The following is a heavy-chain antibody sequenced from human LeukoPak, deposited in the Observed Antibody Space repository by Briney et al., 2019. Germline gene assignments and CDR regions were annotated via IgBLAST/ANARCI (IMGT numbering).Heavy chain of an antibody. J-gene: IGHJ4*02. CDR1: GFTFSSYE. Sequence: GGSLRLSCAASGFTFSSYEMNWVRQAPGKGLEWVSSISSSSSYIYHADSVKGRFTISRDNSKNTLYLQMSSLRAEDTAVYYCVKGVYSVFPDSRVLDYWGQGTLVTVSS. D-gene: IGHD5/OR15-5a*01. CDR3: VKGVYSVFPDSRVLDY. V-gene: IGHV3-21*04. CDR2: ISSSSSYI.